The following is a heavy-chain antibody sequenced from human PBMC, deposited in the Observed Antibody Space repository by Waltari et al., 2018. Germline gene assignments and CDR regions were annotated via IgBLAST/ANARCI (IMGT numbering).Heavy chain of an antibody. D-gene: IGHD6-19*01. J-gene: IGHJ5*02. CDR2: MRGRGSRT. CDR1: GFTFNKYA. Sequence: DVQLLESGGGLVQPGGSLRLSCAASGFTFNKYAMSWVRQAPGKGREWSASMRGRGSRTYYDDSVKGRFTISRDNLTNTINVQMDSLRVEDTAVYYCVRHQSVAGKAWFDPWGQGTLVSVSP. CDR3: VRHQSVAGKAWFDP. V-gene: IGHV3-23*01.